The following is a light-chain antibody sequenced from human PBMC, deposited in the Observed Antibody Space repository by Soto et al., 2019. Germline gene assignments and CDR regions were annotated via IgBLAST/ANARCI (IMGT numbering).Light chain of an antibody. CDR1: QSVNNNY. CDR2: DTS. V-gene: IGKV3D-20*02. J-gene: IGKJ5*01. CDR3: QQRSNWPPFT. Sequence: EVVMTQSPATLSVSPGERATLSCRASQSVNNNYLAWYQQKPGQAPRLLIYDTSSRASGIPARFSGSGSGTDFTLTISSLEPEDFAVYYCQQRSNWPPFTFGQGTRLEIK.